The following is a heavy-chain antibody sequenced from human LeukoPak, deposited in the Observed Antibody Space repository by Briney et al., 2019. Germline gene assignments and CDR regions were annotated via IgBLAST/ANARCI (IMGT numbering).Heavy chain of an antibody. Sequence: PGGSLRLSCAASGFTFSSYGMSWVRQAPGKGLEWASGISGSGGSKYYADSVKGRFTISRDNAKNSLYLQMNSLRAEDTAVYYCARDPRNYYYMDVWGKGTTVTVSS. CDR1: GFTFSSYG. CDR3: ARDPRNYYYMDV. D-gene: IGHD1-26*01. J-gene: IGHJ6*03. V-gene: IGHV3-23*01. CDR2: ISGSGGSK.